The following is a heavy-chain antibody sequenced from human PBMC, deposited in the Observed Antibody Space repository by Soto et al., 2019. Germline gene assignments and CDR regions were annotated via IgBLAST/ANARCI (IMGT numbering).Heavy chain of an antibody. Sequence: GESLKISCKGSGYSFTSYWIGWVRQMPGRGLEWMGIIYPGDSDTRYSPSFQGQVTISADKSISTAYLQWSSLKASDTAMYYCARLCCGASVVVPAAIPFYMDVRGKGTTVTVSS. CDR1: GYSFTSYW. CDR2: IYPGDSDT. V-gene: IGHV5-51*01. CDR3: ARLCCGASVVVPAAIPFYMDV. D-gene: IGHD2-2*01. J-gene: IGHJ6*03.